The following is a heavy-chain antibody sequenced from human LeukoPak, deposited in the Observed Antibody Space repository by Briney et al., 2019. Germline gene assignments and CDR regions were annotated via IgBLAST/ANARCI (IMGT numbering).Heavy chain of an antibody. CDR3: AKDLTLLYNYGSGTHYDY. J-gene: IGHJ4*02. Sequence: ASVKVSCKASGYTFTSYGISWVRQAPGQGLEWMGWINAYNGDTKYAQNLQGRVTMTTDTSTGTVYVELRSLRSDDTAVFYCAKDLTLLYNYGSGTHYDYWGQGTLVTVSS. V-gene: IGHV1-18*01. CDR2: INAYNGDT. D-gene: IGHD3-10*01. CDR1: GYTFTSYG.